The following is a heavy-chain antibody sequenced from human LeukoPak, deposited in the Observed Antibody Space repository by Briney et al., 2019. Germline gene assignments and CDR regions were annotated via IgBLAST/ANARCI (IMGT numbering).Heavy chain of an antibody. V-gene: IGHV4-59*01. CDR2: IYYSGST. Sequence: SETLPLTCTVSGGSISIYYWSWIRQPPGKGLEWIGYIYYSGSTNYNPSLKSRVTISVDTSKNQFSLKLSSVTAADTAVYYCARAVSLGLRKRFDYWGQGTLVTVSS. CDR3: ARAVSLGLRKRFDY. CDR1: GGSISIYY. D-gene: IGHD1-7*01. J-gene: IGHJ4*02.